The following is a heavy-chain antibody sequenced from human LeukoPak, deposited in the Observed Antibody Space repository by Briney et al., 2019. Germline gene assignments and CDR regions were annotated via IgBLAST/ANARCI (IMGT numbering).Heavy chain of an antibody. CDR1: GFTFSSYA. J-gene: IGHJ4*02. Sequence: GGSLRLSCAASGFTFSSYAMHWVRQAPGKGLEWVAVISYDGGNKYYADSVKGRFTISRDNSKNTLYLQMNSLRAEDTAVYYCARAVSGNSYSNYFDYWGQGTLVTVSS. CDR3: ARAVSGNSYSNYFDY. D-gene: IGHD4-23*01. CDR2: ISYDGGNK. V-gene: IGHV3-30-3*01.